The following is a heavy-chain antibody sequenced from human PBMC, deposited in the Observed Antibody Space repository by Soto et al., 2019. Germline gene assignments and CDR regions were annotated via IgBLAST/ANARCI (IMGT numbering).Heavy chain of an antibody. CDR2: INPSGGST. CDR3: ARDGGSGGSFDAFDI. J-gene: IGHJ3*02. CDR1: GYTFTSYY. V-gene: IGHV1-46*03. Sequence: GASVKVSCKASGYTFTSYYMRWVRQAPGRGLEWMGIINPSGGSTSYAQKFQGRVTMTRDTSTSTVYMELSSLRSEDTAVYYCARDGGSGGSFDAFDIWGQGTMVTVSS. D-gene: IGHD2-15*01.